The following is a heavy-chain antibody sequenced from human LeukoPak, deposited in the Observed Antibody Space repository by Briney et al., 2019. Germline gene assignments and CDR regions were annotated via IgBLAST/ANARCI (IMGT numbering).Heavy chain of an antibody. CDR2: IIPIFGIA. D-gene: IGHD5-12*01. Sequence: ASVKVSCKASGGTFSSYAISWVRQAPGQGLEWMGRIIPIFGIANYAQKFQGRVTITADKSTSTAYVELSSLRSEDTAVYYCASGKGHSGYPHMDVWGQGTTVTVSS. V-gene: IGHV1-69*04. CDR1: GGTFSSYA. J-gene: IGHJ6*02. CDR3: ASGKGHSGYPHMDV.